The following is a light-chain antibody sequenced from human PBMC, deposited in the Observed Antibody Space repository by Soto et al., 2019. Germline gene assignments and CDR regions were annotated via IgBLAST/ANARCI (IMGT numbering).Light chain of an antibody. J-gene: IGKJ3*01. CDR1: QSISSW. CDR2: KAS. CDR3: QQSYSTPST. Sequence: DIQMTQSPSILSASVGDRVTITCRASQSISSWLAWYQQKPGKAPNLLIHKASHLESGVPSRFSGSGSGTEFTLTISSLQPGDFATYYCQQSYSTPSTFGPGTKVDIK. V-gene: IGKV1-5*03.